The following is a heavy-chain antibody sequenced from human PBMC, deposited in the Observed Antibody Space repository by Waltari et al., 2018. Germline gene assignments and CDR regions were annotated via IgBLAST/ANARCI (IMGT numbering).Heavy chain of an antibody. CDR1: GFPFSTYS. CDR2: ITGSSRTI. J-gene: IGHJ6*02. Sequence: EVQLVESGGNLVQPGGSLRLSCIASGFPFSTYSMNWVRQAPGKGLEGISYITGSSRTIYDTESVKCRFTVSRDNAKNSLFLQMSSLRVEDTAVYYCARPVAAAGNYGMDVWGQGTTVTVSS. D-gene: IGHD6-13*01. V-gene: IGHV3-48*04. CDR3: ARPVAAAGNYGMDV.